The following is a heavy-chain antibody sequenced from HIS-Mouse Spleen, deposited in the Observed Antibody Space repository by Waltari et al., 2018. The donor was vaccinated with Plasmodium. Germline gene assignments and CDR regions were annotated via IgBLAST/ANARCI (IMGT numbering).Heavy chain of an antibody. D-gene: IGHD7-27*01. CDR3: ARDPKQLGSAFDI. J-gene: IGHJ3*02. Sequence: QVQLVQSGAEVKKPGASVKVSCKASGYTFTGYFMHWVRQATGQGLEWMGWINPNRGGTNDATRFQGRVTMTRDTSISTAYMELSRLRSDDTAVYYCARDPKQLGSAFDIWGQGTMVTVSS. CDR2: INPNRGGT. CDR1: GYTFTGYF. V-gene: IGHV1-2*02.